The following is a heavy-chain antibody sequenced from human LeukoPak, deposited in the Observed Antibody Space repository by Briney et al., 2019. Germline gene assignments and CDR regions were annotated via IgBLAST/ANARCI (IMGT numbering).Heavy chain of an antibody. CDR1: GFTFSSYS. CDR3: AKGRVRQLDPFDY. Sequence: GGSLRLSCAASGFTFSSYSMNWVRQAPGKGLEWVSYISSSSSTIHYADSVKGRFTISRDNAKNSLYLQMNSLRAEDTAVYYCAKGRVRQLDPFDYWGQGTLVTVSS. J-gene: IGHJ4*02. D-gene: IGHD6-6*01. CDR2: ISSSSSTI. V-gene: IGHV3-48*01.